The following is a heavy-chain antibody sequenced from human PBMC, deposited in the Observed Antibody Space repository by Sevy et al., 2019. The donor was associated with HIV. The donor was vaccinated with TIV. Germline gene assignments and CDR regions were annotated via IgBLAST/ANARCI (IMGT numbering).Heavy chain of an antibody. V-gene: IGHV3-30*02. J-gene: IGHJ4*02. CDR1: GFTFSNFG. D-gene: IGHD6-13*01. CDR2: IRYDGSDK. CDR3: AKDLAGPGRRYFDY. Sequence: GGSLRLSCAASGFTFSNFGMRWVRQVPGKGLEWVTFIRYDGSDKYYVASVKGRFTISRDDSKNTLYLQMDSLRAEDTAIYYCAKDLAGPGRRYFDYWGQGTLVTVSS.